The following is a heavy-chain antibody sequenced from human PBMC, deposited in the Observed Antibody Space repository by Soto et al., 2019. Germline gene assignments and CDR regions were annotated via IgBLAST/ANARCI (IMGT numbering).Heavy chain of an antibody. Sequence: SLTCAVSVGTISSGGYSCSWIRQPPGKGLEWIGYIYHSGSTYYNPSLKSRVTISVDRSKNQFSLKLSSVTAADTAVYYCARSLAPSGFFDYWGQGTLVTVSS. CDR2: IYHSGST. CDR3: ARSLAPSGFFDY. V-gene: IGHV4-30-2*01. CDR1: VGTISSGGYS. J-gene: IGHJ4*02. D-gene: IGHD3-22*01.